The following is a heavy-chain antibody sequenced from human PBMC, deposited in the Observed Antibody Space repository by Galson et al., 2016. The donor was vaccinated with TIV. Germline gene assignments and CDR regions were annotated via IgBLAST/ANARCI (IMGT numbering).Heavy chain of an antibody. CDR3: TRDLGRRREY. V-gene: IGHV1-46*01. CDR2: IDPSGGGT. J-gene: IGHJ4*02. CDR1: GYTFTTYY. Sequence: SVKVSCKASGYTFTTYYIHWVRQAPGQGLEWMGVIDPSGGGTTYAQKFQARVTMTRDTSTNTVYMGLSSLKSEDTAVYYCTRDLGRRREYWGQGTLVTVSS. D-gene: IGHD1-26*01.